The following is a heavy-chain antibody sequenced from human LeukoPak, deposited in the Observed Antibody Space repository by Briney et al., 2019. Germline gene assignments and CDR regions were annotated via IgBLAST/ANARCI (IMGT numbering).Heavy chain of an antibody. J-gene: IGHJ6*03. Sequence: SQTLSLTCTVSGGSISSGSYYWNWIRQPAGKGLEWIGRIYASGITNYHPSLKSRVAISVDTSKNQFSLKVRSVTAADTAVYFCARGRITMIRGVTIRKGPPEDNYYMDVWGKGTAVTVSS. D-gene: IGHD3-10*01. CDR2: IYASGIT. CDR1: GGSISSGSYY. V-gene: IGHV4-61*02. CDR3: ARGRITMIRGVTIRKGPPEDNYYMDV.